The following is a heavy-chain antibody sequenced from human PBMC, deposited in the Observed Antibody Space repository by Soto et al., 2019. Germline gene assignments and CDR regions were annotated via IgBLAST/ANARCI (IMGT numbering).Heavy chain of an antibody. CDR3: ARPSGYASDYYYGIDV. V-gene: IGHV5-51*01. CDR1: GYSFSNNW. Sequence: GESLKISCKGSGYSFSNNWIGWVRQMPGKGLEWMGIIYPGDSDTRYTPSFQGQVTFSADRSISTAYLQWTSLKASDTAIYYCARPSGYASDYYYGIDVWGQGTTVTVSS. CDR2: IYPGDSDT. J-gene: IGHJ6*02. D-gene: IGHD5-12*01.